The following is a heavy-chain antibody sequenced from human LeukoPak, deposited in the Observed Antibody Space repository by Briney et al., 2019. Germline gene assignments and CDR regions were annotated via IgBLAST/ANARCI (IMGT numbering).Heavy chain of an antibody. CDR1: GFTFSSYA. CDR2: ISASGGVT. J-gene: IGHJ3*02. V-gene: IGHV3-23*01. CDR3: ARDRPPQGGYAFDI. Sequence: GGSLRLSCAASGFTFSSYAMSWVRQAPGKGLEWVSGISASGGVTYSAESVRGRFTISRDNSKNTLYLQMNSLRAEDTAVYYCARDRPPQGGYAFDIWGQGTMVTVSS. D-gene: IGHD2-15*01.